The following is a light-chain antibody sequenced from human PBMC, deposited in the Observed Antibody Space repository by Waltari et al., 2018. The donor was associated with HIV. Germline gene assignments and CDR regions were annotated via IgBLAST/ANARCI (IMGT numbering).Light chain of an antibody. J-gene: IGLJ3*02. V-gene: IGLV1-44*01. CDR2: DDH. CDR1: NSNIGRNT. CDR3: ASWDDSVTGSNCV. Sequence: QSVLTQPPSASGTPGQRVFISCSGSNSNIGRNTVHWYQHLPGTAPKLLIYDDHSRPSEVRYRVSCSRSGYAAALAIGCRHSEDEAQYFCASWDDSVTGSNCVCGGGTRLTVL.